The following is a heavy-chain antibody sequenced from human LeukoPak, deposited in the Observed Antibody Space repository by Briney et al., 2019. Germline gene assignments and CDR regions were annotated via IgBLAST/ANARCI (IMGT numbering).Heavy chain of an antibody. V-gene: IGHV4-39*01. CDR1: GGSISSSNYY. D-gene: IGHD6-13*01. Sequence: SETLSLTCTVSGGSISSSNYYWGWIRQPPGKGLEWIGNIYYSGRTYYNPSLKSRVTISVDTSKNQFSLKLSSVTAADTAVYYCARLGAPGGTRSGDYYYGMDVWGQGTTVTVSS. J-gene: IGHJ6*02. CDR3: ARLGAPGGTRSGDYYYGMDV. CDR2: IYYSGRT.